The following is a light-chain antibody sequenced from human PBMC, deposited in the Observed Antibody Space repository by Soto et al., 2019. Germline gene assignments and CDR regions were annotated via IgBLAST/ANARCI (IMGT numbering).Light chain of an antibody. CDR2: WAS. J-gene: IGKJ5*01. Sequence: DIVLTQSPDSLPVSLGERATINCMSSQSVLYSSTNKNHLAWYQQKPGQSPKLLIYWASTRESGVPDRFSGSGSGTDFTLTISSLQAEDVAVYYCQQYYASPITFGQGTRLEI. V-gene: IGKV4-1*01. CDR3: QQYYASPIT. CDR1: QSVLYSSTNKNH.